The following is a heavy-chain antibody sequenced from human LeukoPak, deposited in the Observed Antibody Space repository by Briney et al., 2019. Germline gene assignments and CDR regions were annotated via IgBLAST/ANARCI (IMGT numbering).Heavy chain of an antibody. CDR2: IIPIFGTA. D-gene: IGHD5-18*01. CDR1: GYTFTGYY. CDR3: ARGRGYSYGYDY. J-gene: IGHJ4*02. Sequence: SVKVSCKASGYTFTGYYMHWVRQAPGQGLEWMGGIIPIFGTANYAQKFQGRVTITADKSTSTAYMELSSLRSEDTAVYYCARGRGYSYGYDYWGQGTLVTVSS. V-gene: IGHV1-69*06.